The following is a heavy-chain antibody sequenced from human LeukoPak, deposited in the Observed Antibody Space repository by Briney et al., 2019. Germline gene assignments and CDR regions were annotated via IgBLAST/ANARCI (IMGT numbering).Heavy chain of an antibody. V-gene: IGHV3-7*01. CDR3: ARDSSDNFWSGFSL. CDR1: GFPVSINS. J-gene: IGHJ4*02. CDR2: IKQDGSER. Sequence: GGSLRLSCTVSGFPVSINSMSWVRQAPGKGLEWVAIIKQDGSERYTVDSVKGRFTISRDNAKNSLYLEMNSLRAEDTAVYYCARDSSDNFWSGFSLWGQGTLVTVSS. D-gene: IGHD3-3*01.